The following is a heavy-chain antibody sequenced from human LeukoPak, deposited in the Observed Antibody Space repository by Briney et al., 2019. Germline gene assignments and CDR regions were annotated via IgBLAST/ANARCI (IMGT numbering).Heavy chain of an antibody. CDR3: ATRGYFGPEPFDY. CDR2: INAGNGNT. V-gene: IGHV1-3*01. D-gene: IGHD1-14*01. J-gene: IGHJ4*02. CDR1: GYTGTGYA. Sequence: SSVKLSCKEAGYTGTGYARDWVWHSLGQRLEWMGWINAGNGNTKYSQKFQGRVTITRDTSASTAYMELSSLRSEDTAVYYCATRGYFGPEPFDYWGQGTLVTVSS.